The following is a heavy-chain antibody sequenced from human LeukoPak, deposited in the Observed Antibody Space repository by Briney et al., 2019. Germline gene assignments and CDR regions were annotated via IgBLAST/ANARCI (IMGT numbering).Heavy chain of an antibody. J-gene: IGHJ6*02. Sequence: PGGSLRLSCAASGFTLSSRAMHWVRQAPGKGLEWVAAIWHDGSSEYYADSAKGRFTISKDNSKNTLCLQMNSLRAEDTALYYCARDRPGGGINGMDVWGQGTTVIVSS. CDR2: IWHDGSSE. CDR1: GFTLSSRA. V-gene: IGHV3-33*01. D-gene: IGHD3-16*01. CDR3: ARDRPGGGINGMDV.